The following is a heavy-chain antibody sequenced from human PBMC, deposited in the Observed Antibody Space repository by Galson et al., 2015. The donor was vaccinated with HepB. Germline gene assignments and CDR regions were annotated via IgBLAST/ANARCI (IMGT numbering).Heavy chain of an antibody. J-gene: IGHJ2*01. CDR3: VRPRGAGAGDYQNWYFDL. CDR1: GFSFNYFP. D-gene: IGHD4-17*01. CDR2: ISYTGSYT. V-gene: IGHV3-30-3*01. Sequence: SLRLSCAASGFSFNYFPMHWVRQAPGKGLEWVAVISYTGSYTDYADLGRGRFTISRDNSKNALYLQMNSLRVEDTALYYCVRPRGAGAGDYQNWYFDLWGRGTLVTVPS.